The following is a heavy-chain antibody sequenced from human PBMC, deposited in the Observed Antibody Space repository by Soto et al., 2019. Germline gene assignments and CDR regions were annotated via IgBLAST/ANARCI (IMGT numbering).Heavy chain of an antibody. CDR3: ARGPRSPVAVFRDY. J-gene: IGHJ4*02. CDR1: GYSFTSYG. V-gene: IGHV1-18*01. D-gene: IGHD6-19*01. Sequence: GASVKVSCKASGYSFTSYGISWVRQAPGQGLEWMGWISAYNGNTNYAQKLQGRVTMTTDTSTSTAYMELRSLRSDDTAVYYCARGPRSPVAVFRDYWGQGTLVTVSS. CDR2: ISAYNGNT.